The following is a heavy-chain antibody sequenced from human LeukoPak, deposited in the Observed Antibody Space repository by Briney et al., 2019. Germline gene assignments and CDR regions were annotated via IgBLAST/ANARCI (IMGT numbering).Heavy chain of an antibody. J-gene: IGHJ4*02. D-gene: IGHD2-8*02. CDR3: ARSPLPTCTGVKCYPLDY. CDR2: ITGSTGNT. Sequence: GGSLRLSCAASGFTFSNYAMSWVRQAPGKGLEWVSAITGSTGNTYHADSVRGRFTISRDNSKSTLYLQMGNLRAEDTAIYFCARSPLPTCTGVKCYPLDYWGQGTLVTVSS. CDR1: GFTFSNYA. V-gene: IGHV3-23*01.